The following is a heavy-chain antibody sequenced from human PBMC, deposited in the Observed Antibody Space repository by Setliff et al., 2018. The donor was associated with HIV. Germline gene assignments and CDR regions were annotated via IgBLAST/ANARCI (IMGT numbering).Heavy chain of an antibody. CDR3: ARETPNSGWYRKEGYYFDY. V-gene: IGHV3-23*01. Sequence: GGSLRLSCAVSGFTFTNYAMSWVRQAPGEGLQWVSTISGSGGNTNYADSVKGRFTVSRDNSKNTLYLQMNSLRPEDTALYYCARETPNSGWYRKEGYYFDYWGQGTLVTVSS. CDR2: ISGSGGNT. J-gene: IGHJ4*02. CDR1: GFTFTNYA. D-gene: IGHD6-19*01.